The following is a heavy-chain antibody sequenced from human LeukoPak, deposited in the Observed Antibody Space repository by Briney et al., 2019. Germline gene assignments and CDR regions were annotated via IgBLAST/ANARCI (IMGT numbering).Heavy chain of an antibody. J-gene: IGHJ3*02. Sequence: PSETLSLTCTVSGGSISSNYWSWIRQPAGKGLGWIGRIYTSGSTNYNPSLKSRVTMSVDTSKNQFSLKLSSVTAADTAVYYCARDGWPAALGSADAFDIWGQGTMVTVSS. V-gene: IGHV4-4*07. CDR2: IYTSGST. CDR3: ARDGWPAALGSADAFDI. D-gene: IGHD2-2*01. CDR1: GGSISSNY.